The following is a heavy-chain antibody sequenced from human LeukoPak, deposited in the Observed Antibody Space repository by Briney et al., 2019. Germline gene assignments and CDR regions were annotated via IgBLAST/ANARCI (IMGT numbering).Heavy chain of an antibody. J-gene: IGHJ2*01. CDR3: AKMNYGGDSVDWYFDL. V-gene: IGHV3-30*18. CDR2: ISYDGSNK. CDR1: GFTFDDYG. D-gene: IGHD4-23*01. Sequence: PGGSLRLSCAASGFTFDDYGMHWVRQAPGKGLEWVAVISYDGSNKYFADSVKGRFTISRDNSKNTLYLQMNSLRAEDTAVYYCAKMNYGGDSVDWYFDLWGRGTLVTVSS.